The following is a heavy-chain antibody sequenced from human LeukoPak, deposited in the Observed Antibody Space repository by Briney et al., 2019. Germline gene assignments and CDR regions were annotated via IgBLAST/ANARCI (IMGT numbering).Heavy chain of an antibody. D-gene: IGHD3-22*01. CDR3: ARDHPLNYYDSSGYLFDY. J-gene: IGHJ4*02. CDR2: ISAYNGNT. V-gene: IGHV1-18*01. CDR1: GYTFTSYG. Sequence: ASVKVSCKASGYTFTSYGISWVRQAPGQGLEWMGRISAYNGNTNYAQRLQGRVTMTTDTSTSTAYMELRSLRSDGTAVYYCARDHPLNYYDSSGYLFDYWGQGTLVTVSS.